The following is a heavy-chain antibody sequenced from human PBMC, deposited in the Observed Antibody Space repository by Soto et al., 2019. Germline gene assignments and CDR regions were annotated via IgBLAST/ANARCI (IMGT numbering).Heavy chain of an antibody. V-gene: IGHV4-59*01. CDR1: GGSTSNYY. Sequence: SETLSLTCTVSGGSTSNYYWSWIRQPPGKGLEWIGYIYHSGSTNYNPSLKSRVAISIDTSKNQFSLKLSSVTTADTAVYYCARDHHYYDSSGYNWFDPWGQGTLVTVSS. CDR2: IYHSGST. J-gene: IGHJ5*02. D-gene: IGHD3-22*01. CDR3: ARDHHYYDSSGYNWFDP.